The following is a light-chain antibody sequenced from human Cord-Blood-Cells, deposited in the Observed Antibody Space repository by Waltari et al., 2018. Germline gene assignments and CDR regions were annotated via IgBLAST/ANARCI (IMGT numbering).Light chain of an antibody. Sequence: QSALTQPASASGSPGPSITISCTGTSSDVGGYNYVSWYQHHPGKAPKLMIYDVSNRPSGVSNRFSGSKSGNTASLTISGLQAEDEADYYCSSYTSSSTLYVFGTGTKVTVL. J-gene: IGLJ1*01. CDR2: DVS. V-gene: IGLV2-14*03. CDR3: SSYTSSSTLYV. CDR1: SSDVGGYNY.